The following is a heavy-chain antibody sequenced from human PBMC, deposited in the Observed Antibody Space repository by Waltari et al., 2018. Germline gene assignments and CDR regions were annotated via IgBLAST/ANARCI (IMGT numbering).Heavy chain of an antibody. CDR1: GLTFNSYA. CDR2: ILYDGINN. V-gene: IGHV3-30-3*01. D-gene: IGHD2-8*01. CDR3: ARVTRYCTNGVCYLDAIDY. J-gene: IGHJ4*02. Sequence: QVQLVQSGAEVKKPGCSVKVSCQASGLTFNSYALPGVRQAPGQGLGWVAGILYDGINNDYADSVKGRFTIPRDNSKNTLYLQMNSLRAEDTAVYYCARVTRYCTNGVCYLDAIDYWGQGTLVTVSS.